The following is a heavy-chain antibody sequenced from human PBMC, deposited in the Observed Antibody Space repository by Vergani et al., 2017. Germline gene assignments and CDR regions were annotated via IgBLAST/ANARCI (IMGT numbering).Heavy chain of an antibody. J-gene: IGHJ2*01. CDR2: ISAYNGNK. CDR1: GYTFTSYG. V-gene: IGHV1-18*01. CDR3: ARVVDYCTSTCCYRGPRYWYFDL. D-gene: IGHD2-2*01. Sequence: QVQLVQSGAEVKKPGASVKVSCKASGYTFTSYGISWVRQAPGQGLEWMGWISAYNGNKNYAQKLKGRVNMSTDTSTSTAYMELRSLRSDDTAVYYCARVVDYCTSTCCYRGPRYWYFDLWGRGTLVTVSS.